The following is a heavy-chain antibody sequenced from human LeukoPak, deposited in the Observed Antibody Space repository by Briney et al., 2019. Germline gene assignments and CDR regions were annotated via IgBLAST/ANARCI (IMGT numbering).Heavy chain of an antibody. D-gene: IGHD3-16*02. CDR1: GGSISSSSYY. J-gene: IGHJ4*02. CDR3: ARQGEYRGVIVIYFDY. CDR2: IYYSGST. Sequence: SETLSLTCTVSGGSISSSSYYWGWIRQPPGKGLEWIGSIYYSGSTYYNPSLKSRVTISVDTSKNQFSLKLSSVTAADTAVYYCARQGEYRGVIVIYFDYWGQGTLVTVSS. V-gene: IGHV4-39*01.